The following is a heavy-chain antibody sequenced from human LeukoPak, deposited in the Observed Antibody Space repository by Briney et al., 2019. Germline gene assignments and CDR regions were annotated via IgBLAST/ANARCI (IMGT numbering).Heavy chain of an antibody. CDR3: AKRGVVIRVILVGFHKEAYYFDS. Sequence: PGGSLRLSCAVSGLTLSNYGMSWVRQAPGKGLEWVAGISGSGGSTNYADSVKGRFTISRDNPKNTLHLQMNSLRAEDTAVYFCAKRGVVIRVILVGFHKEAYYFDSWGQGALVTVSS. D-gene: IGHD3-22*01. V-gene: IGHV3-23*01. CDR2: ISGSGGST. CDR1: GLTLSNYG. J-gene: IGHJ4*02.